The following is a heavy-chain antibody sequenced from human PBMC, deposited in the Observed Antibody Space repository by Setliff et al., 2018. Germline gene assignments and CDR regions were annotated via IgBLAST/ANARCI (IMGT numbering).Heavy chain of an antibody. J-gene: IGHJ4*02. CDR3: ARSPSSGAYWNPRPFYSDY. D-gene: IGHD1-26*01. V-gene: IGHV4-61*09. CDR1: GASITSGGFY. CDR2: ISPSGST. Sequence: KASETLSLTCSVSGASITSGGFYWTWIRQPAGKGLEWIGHISPSGSTTYNPSVKSRVTISLDTSKNHFSLKLDSVTAADTALYYCARSPSSGAYWNPRPFYSDYWGQGTLVTVSS.